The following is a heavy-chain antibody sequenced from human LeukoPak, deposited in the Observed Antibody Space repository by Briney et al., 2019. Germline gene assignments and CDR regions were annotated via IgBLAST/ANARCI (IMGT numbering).Heavy chain of an antibody. J-gene: IGHJ5*02. D-gene: IGHD1-1*01. CDR1: GGTFSSYA. CDR2: IIPIFGTA. Sequence: SVKVSCKASGGTFSSYAISWVRQAPGQGLEWMGGIIPIFGTANYAQKFQGRVTMTRDMSTSTVYMELSSLRSEDTAVYYCARGDGEVATGTENWFDPWGQGTLVTVSS. V-gene: IGHV1-69*05. CDR3: ARGDGEVATGTENWFDP.